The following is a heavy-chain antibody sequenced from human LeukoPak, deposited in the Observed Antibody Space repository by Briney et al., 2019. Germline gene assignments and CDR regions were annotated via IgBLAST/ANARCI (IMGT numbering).Heavy chain of an antibody. V-gene: IGHV4-59*01. Sequence: SETLSLTCAVYGGSFSGYYWSWIRQPPGKGLEWIGYIYYSGSTNYNPSLKSRVTISVDTSKNQFSLKLSSVTAADTAVYYCARAPIVGATLNAFDIWGQGTMVTVSS. J-gene: IGHJ3*02. CDR3: ARAPIVGATLNAFDI. D-gene: IGHD1-26*01. CDR2: IYYSGST. CDR1: GGSFSGYY.